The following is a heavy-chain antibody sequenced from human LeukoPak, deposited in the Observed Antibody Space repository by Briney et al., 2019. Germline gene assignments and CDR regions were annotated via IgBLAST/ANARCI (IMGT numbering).Heavy chain of an antibody. CDR3: PTDRALWFGESTYMDV. V-gene: IGHV3-15*01. CDR2: IKSKTDGGTT. CDR1: GFTFSNAW. Sequence: GGSLRLSCADSGFTFSNAWKSWVRQAPGKGLEWVGRIKSKTDGGTTDYAAPVKGRFTISRDDSKNTLYVQMNSLKTEDTAVYYCPTDRALWFGESTYMDVWGKGTTDTVSS. D-gene: IGHD3-10*01. J-gene: IGHJ6*03.